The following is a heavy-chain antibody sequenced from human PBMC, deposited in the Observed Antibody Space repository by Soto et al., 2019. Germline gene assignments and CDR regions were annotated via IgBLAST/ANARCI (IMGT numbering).Heavy chain of an antibody. CDR2: ISWNSGRI. D-gene: IGHD6-13*01. J-gene: IGHJ6*02. CDR1: GFTYKDYT. CDR3: AKDKAAFGVAAAGTSVGMDV. V-gene: IGHV3-9*01. Sequence: PGGSLRLSCAASGFTYKDYTMHWVLQAPGNGLERVTGISWNSGRIGYAESVKGRFTISRDNAKNSLYLQMNSLRAEDTALYYCAKDKAAFGVAAAGTSVGMDVWGQGTRVT.